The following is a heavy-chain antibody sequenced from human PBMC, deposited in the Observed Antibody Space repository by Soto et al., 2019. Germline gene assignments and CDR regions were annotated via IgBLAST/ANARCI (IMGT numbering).Heavy chain of an antibody. V-gene: IGHV1-18*01. CDR2: ISAYNGNT. Sequence: GASVKVSCKASGYTFTSYGISGVRQAPGQRLEWMGWISAYNGNTNYAQKLQGRVTMTTDTSTSTAYMELRSLRSDDTAVYYCARSATIFGVVIISYYYYMDVWGKGTTVTV. D-gene: IGHD3-3*01. CDR3: ARSATIFGVVIISYYYYMDV. CDR1: GYTFTSYG. J-gene: IGHJ6*03.